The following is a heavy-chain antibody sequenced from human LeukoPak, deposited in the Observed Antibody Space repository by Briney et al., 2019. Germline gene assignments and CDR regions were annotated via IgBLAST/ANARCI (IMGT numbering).Heavy chain of an antibody. CDR1: GYTFTSYG. Sequence: ASVKVSCKASGYTFTSYGISWVRQAPGQGLEWMGGISAYNGNTNYAQKLQGRVTMTTDTSTSTAYMELRSLRSDDTAVYYCARVTLDCGGDCFEYYFDYWGQGTLVTVSS. J-gene: IGHJ4*02. V-gene: IGHV1-18*01. CDR2: ISAYNGNT. CDR3: ARVTLDCGGDCFEYYFDY. D-gene: IGHD2-21*02.